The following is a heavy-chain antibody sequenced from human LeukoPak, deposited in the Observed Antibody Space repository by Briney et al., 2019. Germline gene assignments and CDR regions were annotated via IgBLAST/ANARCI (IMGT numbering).Heavy chain of an antibody. Sequence: SVKVSCKASGGTFSSYAISWVRQAPGQGLEWMGGIIPIFGTANYAQKFQGRVTITADESTSTAYMELSSLRSEDTAVYYCARDFDSSGYWDHWGQGTLVTVSS. CDR2: IIPIFGTA. CDR1: GGTFSSYA. CDR3: ARDFDSSGYWDH. D-gene: IGHD3-22*01. V-gene: IGHV1-69*13. J-gene: IGHJ4*02.